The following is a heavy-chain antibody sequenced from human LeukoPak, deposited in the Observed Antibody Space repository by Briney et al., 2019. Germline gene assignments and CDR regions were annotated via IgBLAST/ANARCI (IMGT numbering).Heavy chain of an antibody. Sequence: ASVKVSCKAFGYTFTSYGISWVRQAPGQGLEWMGWISAYNGNTNYAQKLQGRVTMTTDTSTSTAYMELRSLRSDDTAVYYCARPSFHCSSTSCYTGYGMDVWGQGTTVTVSS. CDR2: ISAYNGNT. V-gene: IGHV1-18*01. CDR3: ARPSFHCSSTSCYTGYGMDV. CDR1: GYTFTSYG. D-gene: IGHD2-2*02. J-gene: IGHJ6*02.